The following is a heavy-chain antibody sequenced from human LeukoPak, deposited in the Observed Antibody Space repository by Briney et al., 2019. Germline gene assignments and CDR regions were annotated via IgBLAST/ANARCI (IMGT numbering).Heavy chain of an antibody. Sequence: SGTLSLTCAVSGGSISSSNWWSWVRQPPGKGLEWIGEIYHSGSTNYNPSLKSRVTISVDKSKNQFSLKLSSVTAADTAVYYCARAGTGTGYYYYMDVWGKGTTVTVSS. D-gene: IGHD1-1*01. V-gene: IGHV4-4*02. CDR3: ARAGTGTGYYYYMDV. J-gene: IGHJ6*03. CDR1: GGSISSSNW. CDR2: IYHSGST.